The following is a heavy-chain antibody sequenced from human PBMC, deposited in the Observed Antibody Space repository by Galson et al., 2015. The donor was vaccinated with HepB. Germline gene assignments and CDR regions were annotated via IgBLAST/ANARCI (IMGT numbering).Heavy chain of an antibody. D-gene: IGHD3-10*01. Sequence: SVKVSCKASGYTFTSYYMHWVRQAPGQGLEWMGIINPSGGSTSYAQKLQGRVTMTRDTSTSTVYMELSSLRSEDSAVYYCAREYGSGGPPDYWGQGTLVTVSS. J-gene: IGHJ4*02. CDR2: INPSGGST. CDR1: GYTFTSYY. CDR3: AREYGSGGPPDY. V-gene: IGHV1-46*04.